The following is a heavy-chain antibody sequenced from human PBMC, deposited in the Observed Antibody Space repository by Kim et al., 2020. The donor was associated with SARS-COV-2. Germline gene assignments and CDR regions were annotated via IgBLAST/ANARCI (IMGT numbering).Heavy chain of an antibody. J-gene: IGHJ4*02. CDR1: GYTFTSYG. CDR2: ISAYNGNT. D-gene: IGHD4-17*01. CDR3: AATRDYGDYDY. V-gene: IGHV1-18*04. Sequence: ASVKVSCKASGYTFTSYGISWVRQAPGQGLEGMGWISAYNGNTNYAQKLQGRVTMTTDTSTSTAYMELRSLSSDDTAVYYCAATRDYGDYDYWGQGTLVTVSS.